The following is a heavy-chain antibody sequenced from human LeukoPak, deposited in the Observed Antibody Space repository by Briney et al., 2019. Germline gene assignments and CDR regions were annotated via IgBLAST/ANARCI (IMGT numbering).Heavy chain of an antibody. V-gene: IGHV1-18*01. CDR2: ISAYNGNT. Sequence: ASVKVSCKASGYTFTSYDISWVRQAPGQGLEWMGWISAYNGNTNYAQKFQGRVTMTRDTSTSTVYMELSSLRSEDTAVYYCASLGGDAFDIWGQGTMVTVSS. CDR1: GYTFTSYD. J-gene: IGHJ3*02. CDR3: ASLGGDAFDI.